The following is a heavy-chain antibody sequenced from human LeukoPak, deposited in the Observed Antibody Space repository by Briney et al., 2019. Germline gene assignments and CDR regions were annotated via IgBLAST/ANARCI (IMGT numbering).Heavy chain of an antibody. Sequence: PGGSLRLSFGGPGFTVSSNYMSWGRRGPGEGVEWGSVIFNGGTTYYADSVKGRFTISRDNSKNTLYLQMNSLRAEDTAVYYCARAPVQRLGELSPLYGMDVWGQGTTVTVSS. CDR3: ARAPVQRLGELSPLYGMDV. D-gene: IGHD3-16*02. J-gene: IGHJ6*02. V-gene: IGHV3-53*01. CDR1: GFTVSSNY. CDR2: IFNGGTT.